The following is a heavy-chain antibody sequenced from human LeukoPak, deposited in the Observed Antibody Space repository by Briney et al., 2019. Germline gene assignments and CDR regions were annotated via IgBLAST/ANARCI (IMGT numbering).Heavy chain of an antibody. CDR1: GASISNSAYY. V-gene: IGHV4-39*01. CDR3: ARLFFVIDT. CDR2: VHYSGST. J-gene: IGHJ5*02. D-gene: IGHD3-3*01. Sequence: SETLSLTCTVSGASISNSAYYWLWIRQPPGDGLECIGTVHYSGSTFYNPPLKSRVNISVDTSKNQFSLQLSSVTAADTAVYYCARLFFVIDTWGQGTLVTVSS.